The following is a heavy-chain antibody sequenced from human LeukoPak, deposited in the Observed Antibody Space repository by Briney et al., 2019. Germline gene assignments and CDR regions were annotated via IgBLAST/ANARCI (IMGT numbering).Heavy chain of an antibody. CDR3: ARVHDYGDYPDY. CDR2: IIPMSGTV. D-gene: IGHD4-17*01. V-gene: IGHV1-69*06. J-gene: IGHJ4*02. CDR1: GGTFSTFG. Sequence: EASVKVSCKASGGTFSTFGISWVRQAPGQGLEWMGGIIPMSGTVNNAQKFQGRVTITADKSTGTAYMELSSLRSEDTAVYYCARVHDYGDYPDYWGQGTLVTVSS.